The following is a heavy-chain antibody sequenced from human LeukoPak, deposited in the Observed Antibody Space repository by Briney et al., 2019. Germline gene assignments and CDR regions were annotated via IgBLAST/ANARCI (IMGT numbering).Heavy chain of an antibody. CDR3: ARSRILGTTWDS. J-gene: IGHJ4*02. V-gene: IGHV1-2*02. CDR2: INPNSGGT. CDR1: GYTFTDYY. Sequence: ASVKVSCKASGYTFTDYYMHWVRQAPGQGLEWMGWINPNSGGTNYAQKFQGGVTMTRDTSITTAYMELSRLRSDDTAVYYCARSRILGTTWDSWGQGTLVTVSS. D-gene: IGHD1-26*01.